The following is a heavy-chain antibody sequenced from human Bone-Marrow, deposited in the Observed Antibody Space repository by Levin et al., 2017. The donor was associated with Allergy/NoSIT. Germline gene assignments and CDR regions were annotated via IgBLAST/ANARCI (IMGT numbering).Heavy chain of an antibody. Sequence: PGGSLRLSCAASGFSFRTYWMHWVRQAPGKGLVWVSRINIDGSTTSYADSVKGRFTISRDTAANTLYLQMNSLRAEDTAVYYCARPLRNFGGSDHSDIWGQGTMVTVSS. CDR1: GFSFRTYW. D-gene: IGHD3-9*01. J-gene: IGHJ3*02. CDR2: INIDGSTT. CDR3: ARPLRNFGGSDHSDI. V-gene: IGHV3-74*01.